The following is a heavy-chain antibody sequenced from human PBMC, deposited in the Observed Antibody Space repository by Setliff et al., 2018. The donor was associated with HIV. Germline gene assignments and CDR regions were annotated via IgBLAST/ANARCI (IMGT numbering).Heavy chain of an antibody. Sequence: SETLSLTCSVSGGSISPYYWSWIRQPAGKGLEWIGRIYISGNTIYNPSLKSRVTISVDTSNNQFSLRLSSVTAADTAVYYCARDKGYYYMDVWGKGITVTVSS. CDR2: IYISGNT. CDR3: ARDKGYYYMDV. CDR1: GGSISPYY. V-gene: IGHV4-4*07. J-gene: IGHJ6*03.